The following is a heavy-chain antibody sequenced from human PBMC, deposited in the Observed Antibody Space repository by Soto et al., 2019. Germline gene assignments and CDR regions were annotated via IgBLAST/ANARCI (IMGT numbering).Heavy chain of an antibody. V-gene: IGHV1-2*02. Sequence: ASVKVSCTASGFSFTDFFIHWVWQAPGQGLQWMGWINPKSGGTNYAQKFQGRVTMTRDKSNNTAYMELRRLTSDDTAIYYCARGYHYDDAGYYRGFDNWGLGTLVTVSS. D-gene: IGHD3-9*01. CDR3: ARGYHYDDAGYYRGFDN. CDR1: GFSFTDFF. CDR2: INPKSGGT. J-gene: IGHJ5*02.